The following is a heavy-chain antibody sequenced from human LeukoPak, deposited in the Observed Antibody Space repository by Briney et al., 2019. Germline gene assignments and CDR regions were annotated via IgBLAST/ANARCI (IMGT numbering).Heavy chain of an antibody. D-gene: IGHD6-19*01. V-gene: IGHV4-59*08. J-gene: IGHJ5*02. Sequence: SETLSLTCTGSGGSISSYYWSWLRQPPGKGLEWIGYIYYSGSTNYNPSLKSRVTISVDTSKNQFSLKPSSVTAADTAVYYCARQYSSGWYGGNWFDPWGQGTLVTVSS. CDR2: IYYSGST. CDR3: ARQYSSGWYGGNWFDP. CDR1: GGSISSYY.